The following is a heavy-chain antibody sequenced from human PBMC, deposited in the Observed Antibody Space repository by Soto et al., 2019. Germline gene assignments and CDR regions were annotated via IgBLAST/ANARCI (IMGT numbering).Heavy chain of an antibody. CDR1: GASISNGKW. V-gene: IGHV4-4*02. Sequence: QVQLQESGPGLVKPSETLTLTCVVSGASISNGKWWSWVRQPPGKGLEWIGEISHSGSPNYNPPLRSRFTIEVDKSKNQFSLKFSVTAADTAMYYCTRDGDYGYSLASWGQGTMVTVSS. J-gene: IGHJ4*02. CDR3: TRDGDYGYSLAS. D-gene: IGHD2-21*01. CDR2: ISHSGSP.